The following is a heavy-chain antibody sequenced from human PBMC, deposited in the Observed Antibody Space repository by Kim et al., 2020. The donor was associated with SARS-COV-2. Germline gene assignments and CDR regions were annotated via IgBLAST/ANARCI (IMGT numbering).Heavy chain of an antibody. CDR1: GDSISSSNW. V-gene: IGHV4-4*02. Sequence: SETLSLTCAVSGDSISSSNWWSWVRQPPGKGLEWIGEIYHSGSTNYNPSLKSRVTISVDKSKNQFSLKLSSVTAADTAVYYCARPRGYYYYGMDVWGQGTTVTVSS. J-gene: IGHJ6*02. D-gene: IGHD3-10*01. CDR2: IYHSGST. CDR3: ARPRGYYYYGMDV.